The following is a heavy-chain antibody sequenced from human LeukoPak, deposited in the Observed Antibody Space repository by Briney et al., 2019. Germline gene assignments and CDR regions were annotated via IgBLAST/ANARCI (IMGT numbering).Heavy chain of an antibody. J-gene: IGHJ5*02. CDR2: IYYSGST. D-gene: IGHD2-21*02. V-gene: IGHV4-59*08. Sequence: PSETLSLTCTVSGGSVSSYYWSWIRQPPGKGLEWIAYIYYSGSTKYNPSLKSRVTISLDRSRNQFSLKLRSVTAADTAVYYRARLQVHCGGDCYTRWFDPWGQGTLVTVSS. CDR3: ARLQVHCGGDCYTRWFDP. CDR1: GGSVSSYY.